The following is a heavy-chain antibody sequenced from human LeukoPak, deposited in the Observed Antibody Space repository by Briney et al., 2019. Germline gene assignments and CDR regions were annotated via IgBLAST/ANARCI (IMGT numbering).Heavy chain of an antibody. D-gene: IGHD1-14*01. CDR2: ISANSGNT. J-gene: IGHJ5*01. V-gene: IGHV1-18*01. CDR3: ARDVWYRFDS. CDR1: GYTFTTNG. Sequence: GASVTVSCKPSGYTFTTNGISWVRQAPGQGLEWMGWISANSGNTNYAQNLQGRVTLTTDTSTSTVYMELRSLTSDDTAVYYCARDVWYRFDSWGQGTLVTVSS.